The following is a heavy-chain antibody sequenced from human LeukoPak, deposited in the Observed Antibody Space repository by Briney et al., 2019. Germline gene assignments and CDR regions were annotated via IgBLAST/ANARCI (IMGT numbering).Heavy chain of an antibody. J-gene: IGHJ4*02. CDR1: GFTFSSYE. CDR3: ARDWFGYGSGSYHGDYFDY. Sequence: GGSLRLSCVASGFTFSSYEMNWVRQAPGKGLEWVSYISSSGSTIYYADSVKGRFTISRDNAKNSLYLQMNSLRAEDTAVYYCARDWFGYGSGSYHGDYFDYWGQGTLVTVSS. V-gene: IGHV3-48*03. D-gene: IGHD3-10*01. CDR2: ISSSGSTI.